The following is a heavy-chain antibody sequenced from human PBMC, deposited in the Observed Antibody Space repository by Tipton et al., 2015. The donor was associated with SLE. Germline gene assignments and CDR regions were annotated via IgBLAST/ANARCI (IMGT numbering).Heavy chain of an antibody. CDR1: GGSISSGSYY. J-gene: IGHJ6*03. D-gene: IGHD5-12*01. CDR3: ARVARGHDWEELRPYYYYLMDV. V-gene: IGHV4-61*09. Sequence: TLSLTCTISGGSISSGSYYWSWIRQPAGKGLEWIGQIYTSGSTNYNPSLKSRVTLSVDTSKNQFSLKLSSVTAADTAVYYCARVARGHDWEELRPYYYYLMDVWGKGTTVIVSS. CDR2: IYTSGST.